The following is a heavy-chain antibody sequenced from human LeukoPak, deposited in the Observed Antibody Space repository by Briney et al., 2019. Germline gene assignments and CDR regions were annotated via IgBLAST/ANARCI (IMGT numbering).Heavy chain of an antibody. Sequence: GGSLRLSCAASGFTFSSYAIHWVRQAPGKGLEWVALISYDGSNKYFADSAKGRFTISRDNSKNTLYLQMNSLRAEDTALYFCAQWSRYFDYWGQGTLVTVSS. V-gene: IGHV3-30*04. CDR2: ISYDGSNK. CDR1: GFTFSSYA. J-gene: IGHJ4*02. D-gene: IGHD1-26*01. CDR3: AQWSRYFDY.